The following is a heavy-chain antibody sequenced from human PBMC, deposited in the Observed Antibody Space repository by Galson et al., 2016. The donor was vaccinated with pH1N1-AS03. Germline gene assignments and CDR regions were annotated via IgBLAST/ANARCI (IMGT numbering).Heavy chain of an antibody. CDR3: ARAAAGTASLV. Sequence: SVKVSCKASGYTFTSYGISWVRQAPGQGLEWMGWINPYNGNTNYAQKLQGRVTMTTATSTSTAYMELRSLRSDDTAVYYCARAAAGTASLVWGQGTLVTVSS. D-gene: IGHD6-13*01. CDR2: INPYNGNT. J-gene: IGHJ4*02. CDR1: GYTFTSYG. V-gene: IGHV1-18*04.